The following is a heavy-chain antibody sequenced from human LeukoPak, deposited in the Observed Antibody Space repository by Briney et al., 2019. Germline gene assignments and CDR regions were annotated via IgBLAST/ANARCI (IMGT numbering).Heavy chain of an antibody. CDR1: GFIFTNYF. J-gene: IGHJ6*02. CDR2: ISNSGGST. V-gene: IGHV3-23*01. Sequence: GGSLRLSCAASGFIFTNYFMSWVRQAPGKGLEWVSGISNSGGSTYYADSVKGRFIISRDNSKNRLYLQMNSLRADDTAVYYCAKAISPRLDYYYGMDVWGQGTTVTVSS. CDR3: AKAISPRLDYYYGMDV. D-gene: IGHD3-3*01.